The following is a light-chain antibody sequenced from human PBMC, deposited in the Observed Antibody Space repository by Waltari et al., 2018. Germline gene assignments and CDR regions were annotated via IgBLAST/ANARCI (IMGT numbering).Light chain of an antibody. J-gene: IGKJ1*01. V-gene: IGKV1-5*03. CDR1: QNIGSS. Sequence: DIQMTQSPSTLPSSVGGRAAITCRASQNIGSSLVWYQQKPGKAPKLLIYEASSLQFGVPSRFSGRGSGAEFTLTIASPQPDDFAAYYCQQYKTSPTWTFGQGTRVELK. CDR2: EAS. CDR3: QQYKTSPTWT.